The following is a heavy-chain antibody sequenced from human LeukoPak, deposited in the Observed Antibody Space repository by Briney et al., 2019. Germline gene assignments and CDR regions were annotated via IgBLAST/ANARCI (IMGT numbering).Heavy chain of an antibody. CDR2: INHNGNVN. CDR3: ARDRSQVFDP. V-gene: IGHV3-7*03. Sequence: PGGSLRLSCAASGFTFSSYWMNWARQAPGKGLEWVASINHNGNVNYYVDSVKGRFTISRDNAKNSLYLQMSNLRAEDTAVCYCARDRSQVFDPWGQGTLVTVSS. D-gene: IGHD2-15*01. J-gene: IGHJ5*02. CDR1: GFTFSSYW.